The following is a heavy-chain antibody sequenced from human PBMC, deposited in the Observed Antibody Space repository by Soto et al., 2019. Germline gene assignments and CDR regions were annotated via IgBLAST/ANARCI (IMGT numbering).Heavy chain of an antibody. D-gene: IGHD4-17*01. J-gene: IGHJ5*02. V-gene: IGHV3-21*01. CDR3: ARDRTTVTTGWFDP. Sequence: EVQLVESGGGLVKPGGSLRLSCAASGFTFSSYSMNWVRQAPGKGLEWVSSISSSSSYIYYADSVKGRFTISRDNAKNSLYLQMNSLRAEDTAVYYSARDRTTVTTGWFDPWGQGTLVTVSS. CDR2: ISSSSSYI. CDR1: GFTFSSYS.